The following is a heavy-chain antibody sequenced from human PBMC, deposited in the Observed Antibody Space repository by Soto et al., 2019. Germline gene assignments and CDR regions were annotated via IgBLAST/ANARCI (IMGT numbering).Heavy chain of an antibody. D-gene: IGHD6-6*01. J-gene: IGHJ4*02. CDR1: GFTFSSYA. CDR3: GKGDYRSSSAVDY. CDR2: ISGSGGST. Sequence: EVQLLESGGGLVQPGGSLRLSCAASGFTFSSYAMSWVRQAPGKGLEWVSAISGSGGSTYYADSVKGRFTISRDNSKNTLYLQIKRRRAEDMDVYYCGKGDYRSSSAVDYWGQATLVTVS. V-gene: IGHV3-23*01.